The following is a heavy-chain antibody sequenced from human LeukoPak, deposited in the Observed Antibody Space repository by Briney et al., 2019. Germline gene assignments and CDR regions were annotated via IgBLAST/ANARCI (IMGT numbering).Heavy chain of an antibody. CDR2: IYYSGST. D-gene: IGHD2-21*02. V-gene: IGHV4-39*07. Sequence: SSETLSLTCTVSGDSISGFYWSWIRQPPGKGLEWIGSIYYSGSTYYNPSLKSRVTISVDTSKNQFSLKLSSVTAADTAVYYCANDGVTDPIWGQGTLVTVSS. CDR3: ANDGVTDPI. CDR1: GDSISGFY. J-gene: IGHJ4*02.